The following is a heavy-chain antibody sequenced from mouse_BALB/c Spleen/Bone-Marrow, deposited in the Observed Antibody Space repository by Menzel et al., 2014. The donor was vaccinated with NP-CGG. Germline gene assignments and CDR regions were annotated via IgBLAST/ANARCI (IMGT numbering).Heavy chain of an antibody. J-gene: IGHJ3*01. D-gene: IGHD2-12*01. CDR1: GYTFTIYW. Sequence: VKLTESGAELAKPGASVKMSCKASGYTFTIYWMHWVKQRPGQGLEWIGYINPSTGYTEYNQKFKDKATLTADKSSSTAYMQLSSLTSEDSAVYYCARYGGRSYDGFAYWGQGTLVTVSA. CDR2: INPSTGYT. CDR3: ARYGGRSYDGFAY. V-gene: IGHV1-7*01.